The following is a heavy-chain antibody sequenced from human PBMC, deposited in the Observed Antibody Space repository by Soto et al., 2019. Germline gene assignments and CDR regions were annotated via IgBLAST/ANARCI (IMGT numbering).Heavy chain of an antibody. D-gene: IGHD5-12*01. CDR3: ARAISGYVT. V-gene: IGHV1-3*01. Sequence: QVQLMQSGAEVKKPGASVKVSCKASGITFSTYAIHWVRQAPGQGLEWMGWINAGNGNTRYSQKFQGRVTLTRDSSASTTYMDLSSLRSEDTAIYYCARAISGYVTWGQGTLVTVSS. J-gene: IGHJ4*02. CDR1: GITFSTYA. CDR2: INAGNGNT.